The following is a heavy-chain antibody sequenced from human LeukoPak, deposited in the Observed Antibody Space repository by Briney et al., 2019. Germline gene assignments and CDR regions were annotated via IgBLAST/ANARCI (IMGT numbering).Heavy chain of an antibody. V-gene: IGHV1-69*04. CDR1: GGTFSSYA. D-gene: IGHD3-10*01. CDR2: IIPFLGLA. J-gene: IGHJ4*02. Sequence: ASVKVSCKASGGTFSSYAISWVRQAPGQGLEWMGRIIPFLGLANYAQKFQGRVSITADKSTSTAYMELSSLRSEDTAVYYCARGLDYYGSGSYYLLDYWGQGTLVTVSS. CDR3: ARGLDYYGSGSYYLLDY.